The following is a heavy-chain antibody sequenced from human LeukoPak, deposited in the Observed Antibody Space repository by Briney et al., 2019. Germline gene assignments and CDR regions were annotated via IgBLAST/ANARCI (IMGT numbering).Heavy chain of an antibody. CDR3: ARADYYDSSGYPLH. J-gene: IGHJ4*02. D-gene: IGHD3-22*01. CDR2: ISYDGSNK. Sequence: GGSLRLSCAASGFTFSSYAMHWVRQAPGKGLEWVAVISYDGSNKYYADSVKGRFTISRDNSKNTLYLQMNSLRAEDTAVYYCARADYYDSSGYPLHWGQGTLVTVSS. CDR1: GFTFSSYA. V-gene: IGHV3-30-3*01.